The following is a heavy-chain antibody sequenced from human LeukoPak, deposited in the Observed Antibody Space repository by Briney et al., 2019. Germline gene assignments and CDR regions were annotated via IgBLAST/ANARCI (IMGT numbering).Heavy chain of an antibody. J-gene: IGHJ5*02. CDR3: ARESPLGGYCSGGSCSGWFDP. CDR1: GGSISSGGYY. Sequence: SQTLSVTCTVSGGSISSGGYYWSWIRQHPGKGLEWIGYIYYSGSTYYNPSLKSRVTISVDTSKNQFSLKLSSVTAADTAVCYCARESPLGGYCSGGSCSGWFDPWGQGTLVTVSS. CDR2: IYYSGST. D-gene: IGHD2-15*01. V-gene: IGHV4-31*03.